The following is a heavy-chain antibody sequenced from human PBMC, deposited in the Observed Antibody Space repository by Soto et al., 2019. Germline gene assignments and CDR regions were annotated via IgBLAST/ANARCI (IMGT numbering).Heavy chain of an antibody. CDR3: ARGRITMVRGAWFDP. Sequence: SETLSLTCAVSGGSISSGGYSWSWIRQPPGKGLEWIGYIYHSGSTYYNPSLKSRVTISVDRSKNQFSLKLSSVTAADTAVYYCARGRITMVRGAWFDPWGQGTMVTVSS. J-gene: IGHJ5*02. V-gene: IGHV4-30-2*01. D-gene: IGHD3-10*01. CDR1: GGSISSGGYS. CDR2: IYHSGST.